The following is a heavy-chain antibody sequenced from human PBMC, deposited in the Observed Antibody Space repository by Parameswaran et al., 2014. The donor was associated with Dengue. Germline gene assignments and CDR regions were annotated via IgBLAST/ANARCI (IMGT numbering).Heavy chain of an antibody. Sequence: ETLSLTCTVSGGSISSHFWSWIRQPPGKRLEWIGYIFYSGSTNYNPSLESRVTISVDTSKNQFSLKLSSVTAADTGVYYCAREIRPTTVTPHYHYYTDVWGKGTTVTVSS. V-gene: IGHV4-59*11. D-gene: IGHD4-17*01. CDR2: IFYSGST. CDR3: AREIRPTTVTPHYHYYTDV. J-gene: IGHJ6*03. CDR1: GGSISSHF.